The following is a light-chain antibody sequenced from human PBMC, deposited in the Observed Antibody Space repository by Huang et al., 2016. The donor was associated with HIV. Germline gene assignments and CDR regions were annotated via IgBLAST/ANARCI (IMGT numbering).Light chain of an antibody. J-gene: IGKJ2*01. CDR2: DAS. V-gene: IGKV1-5*01. Sequence: DIQMTQSPSTVSASVGDRATITCRASQSISGWLAWYQQKPGKAPKLLIYDASSLESGVPSRFSGSGSGTEFTLTISSLQPDNSATYYCQQYNSYPYTFGQGTRLEIK. CDR1: QSISGW. CDR3: QQYNSYPYT.